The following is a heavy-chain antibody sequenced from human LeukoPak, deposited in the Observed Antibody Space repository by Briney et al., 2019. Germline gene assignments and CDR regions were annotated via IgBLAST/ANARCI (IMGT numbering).Heavy chain of an antibody. Sequence: PGGSLRLSCAASGFTFSNYAMHWVRQAPGKGLEWVALISYDGSNKYYADSVKGRFTISRDNAKNSLYLQMNSLRAEDTALYYCAKDMFMIVVVTPGGTPGAFDIWGQGTMVTVSS. CDR3: AKDMFMIVVVTPGGTPGAFDI. V-gene: IGHV3-30-3*01. D-gene: IGHD3-22*01. CDR1: GFTFSNYA. CDR2: ISYDGSNK. J-gene: IGHJ3*02.